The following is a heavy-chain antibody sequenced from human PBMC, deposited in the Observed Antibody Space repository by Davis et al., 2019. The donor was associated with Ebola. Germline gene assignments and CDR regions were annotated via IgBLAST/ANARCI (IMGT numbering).Heavy chain of an antibody. V-gene: IGHV3-43*01. D-gene: IGHD6-13*01. CDR1: GFTFDDYT. J-gene: IGHJ4*02. CDR3: AKAASGSSWYYFDY. Sequence: GGSLRLSCAASGFTFDDYTMHWVRQAPGKGLEWVSLISWDGGSTYYADSVKGRFTISRDNAKNSLYLQMNSLRAEDTALYYCAKAASGSSWYYFDYWGQGTLVTVSS. CDR2: ISWDGGST.